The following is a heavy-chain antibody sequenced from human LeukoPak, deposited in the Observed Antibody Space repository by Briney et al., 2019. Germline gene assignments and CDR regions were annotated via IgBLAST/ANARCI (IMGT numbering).Heavy chain of an antibody. CDR3: AKQYLYGSGRRVGMDV. CDR2: ISYDGSNK. CDR1: GFPFSSYG. J-gene: IGHJ6*04. V-gene: IGHV3-30*18. D-gene: IGHD3-10*01. Sequence: GGSLRLSCAASGFPFSSYGMHWVRQAPGKGLEWVAVISYDGSNKYYADSVKGRFTISRDNSKNTLYLQMNSLRAEDTAVYYCAKQYLYGSGRRVGMDVWGKGTTVTVSS.